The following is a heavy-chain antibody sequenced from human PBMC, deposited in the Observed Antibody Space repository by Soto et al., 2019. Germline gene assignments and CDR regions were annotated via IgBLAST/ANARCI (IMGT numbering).Heavy chain of an antibody. J-gene: IGHJ4*02. CDR2: IYYSGST. CDR3: ARAPRGNYGYPSYFDY. D-gene: IGHD3-10*01. Sequence: SETLSLTCTVCVGSISSYYWSWIRQPPGKGLEWIGYIYYSGSTNYNPSLKSRVTISVDTSKNQFSLKLSSVTAADTAVYYCARAPRGNYGYPSYFDYWGQGTLVTVSS. CDR1: VGSISSYY. V-gene: IGHV4-59*01.